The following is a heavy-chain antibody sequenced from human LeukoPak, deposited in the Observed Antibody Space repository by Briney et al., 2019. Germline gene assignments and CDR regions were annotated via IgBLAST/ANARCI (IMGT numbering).Heavy chain of an antibody. D-gene: IGHD1-26*01. Sequence: GGSLRLSCTASGFTFSNYAMSWVRQAPGKGLEWVSSISAGGGATFYADSVKGRFTISRDTSMDTLYLQMDSLRVDDTAVYYCAKDPRVGASAVEYFQLWGQGTLVSVSS. CDR3: AKDPRVGASAVEYFQL. CDR2: ISAGGGAT. CDR1: GFTFSNYA. J-gene: IGHJ1*01. V-gene: IGHV3-23*01.